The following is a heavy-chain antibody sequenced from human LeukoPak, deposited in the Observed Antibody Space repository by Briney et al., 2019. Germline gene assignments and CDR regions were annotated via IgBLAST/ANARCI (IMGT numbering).Heavy chain of an antibody. CDR1: GFTFSSYG. D-gene: IGHD4-17*01. J-gene: IGHJ3*02. CDR3: AKDTTYTVTTGAFDI. Sequence: PGGSLRLSCAASGFTFSSYGMSWVRQAPGKGLEWVSAISGSGGSTYYADSVKGRFTISRDNSKNTLYLQMNSLRAEDTAVYYCAKDTTYTVTTGAFDIWGQGTMVTVSS. CDR2: ISGSGGST. V-gene: IGHV3-23*01.